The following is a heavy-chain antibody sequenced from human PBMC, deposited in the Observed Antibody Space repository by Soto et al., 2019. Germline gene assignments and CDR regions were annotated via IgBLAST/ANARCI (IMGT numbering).Heavy chain of an antibody. CDR2: IIPNSGGT. CDR3: ARVRGWETYYYDT. V-gene: IGHV1-2*04. J-gene: IGHJ4*02. CDR1: GGTFSSYA. D-gene: IGHD3-22*01. Sequence: QVQLVQSGAEVKKPGSSVKVSCKASGGTFSSYAISWVRQAPGQGLEWMGGIIPNSGGTNYAQKFQGWVTMTRDTSISTAYMELSRLRSDDTAVYYCARVRGWETYYYDTWGQGTLVTVSS.